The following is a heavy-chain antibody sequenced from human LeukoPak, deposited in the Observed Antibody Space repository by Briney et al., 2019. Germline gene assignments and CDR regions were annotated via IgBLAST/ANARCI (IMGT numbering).Heavy chain of an antibody. D-gene: IGHD3-10*01. Sequence: GGSLRLSCAASGFTFSSYAMTWVRQAPGKGLEWVSSISGSDGSTYYADSVKGRFTISRDNSKNTLYLHMNSLRAEDTAVYYCAYMRGLYYGIDYWGQGTLVTVSS. V-gene: IGHV3-23*01. CDR3: AYMRGLYYGIDY. CDR1: GFTFSSYA. J-gene: IGHJ4*02. CDR2: ISGSDGST.